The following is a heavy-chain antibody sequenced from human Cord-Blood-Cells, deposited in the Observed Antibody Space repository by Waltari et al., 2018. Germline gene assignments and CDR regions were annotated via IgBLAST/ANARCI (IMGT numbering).Heavy chain of an antibody. Sequence: EVQLVESGGGLVQPGGSRRLSCSASGFTFGSYWRCWVRPAPRKGLEWVANIKQDGSEKYYVDSVKGRFTISRDNAKNSLYLQMNSLRAEDTAVYYCARGTTTMVRGVFDYWGQGTLVTVSS. V-gene: IGHV3-7*01. CDR3: ARGTTTMVRGVFDY. J-gene: IGHJ4*02. CDR2: IKQDGSEK. D-gene: IGHD3-10*01. CDR1: GFTFGSYW.